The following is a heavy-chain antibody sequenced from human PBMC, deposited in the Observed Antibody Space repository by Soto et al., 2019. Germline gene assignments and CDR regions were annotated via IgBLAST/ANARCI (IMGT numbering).Heavy chain of an antibody. CDR2: IVVGSGNT. CDR3: AAETSAAGTVFIYYYGMDV. D-gene: IGHD6-13*01. J-gene: IGHJ6*02. V-gene: IGHV1-58*01. CDR1: GFTFTSSA. Sequence: SVKVSCKASGFTFTSSAVQWVRQARGQRLEWIGWIVVGSGNTNYAQKFQERVTITRDMSTSTAYMELSSLRSEDTAVYYCAAETSAAGTVFIYYYGMDVWGQGTTVTVSS.